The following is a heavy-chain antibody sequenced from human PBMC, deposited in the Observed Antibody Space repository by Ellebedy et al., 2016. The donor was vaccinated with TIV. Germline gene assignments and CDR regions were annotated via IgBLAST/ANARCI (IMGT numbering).Heavy chain of an antibody. CDR3: ARDYSGLHGMDV. Sequence: GESLKISCAASGFTFSTSALNWVRQAPGKGLEWVSSINNVSTHIYYADSVRGRFTISRDNAKNSVFLQMNSLRAEDTAVYYCARDYSGLHGMDVWGQGTTVTVSS. D-gene: IGHD6-19*01. CDR1: GFTFSTSA. CDR2: INNVSTHI. J-gene: IGHJ6*02. V-gene: IGHV3-21*04.